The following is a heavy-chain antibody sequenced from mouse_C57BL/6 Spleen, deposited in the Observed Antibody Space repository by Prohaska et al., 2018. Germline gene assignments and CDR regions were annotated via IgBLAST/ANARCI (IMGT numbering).Heavy chain of an antibody. CDR3: ATTGYSPGY. CDR2: INPNNGGT. J-gene: IGHJ2*01. D-gene: IGHD3-1*01. Sequence: LKISCKASGYTFTDYYMNWVKQSHGKSLEWIGDINPNNGGTSYNQKFKGKATLTVNKSSSTAYMELRSLTSEDSAVYYCATTGYSPGYWGQGTTLTVSS. CDR1: GYTFTDYY. V-gene: IGHV1-26*01.